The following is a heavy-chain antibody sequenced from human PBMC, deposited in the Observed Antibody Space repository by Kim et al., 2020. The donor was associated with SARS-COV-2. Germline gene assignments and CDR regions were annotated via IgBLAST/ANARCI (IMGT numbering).Heavy chain of an antibody. CDR3: AKGRVSGTYSPFDY. V-gene: IGHV3-23*01. Sequence: ADSVKGRFTISRDNSKNTLYLQMNSLRAEDTAVYYCAKGRVSGTYSPFDYWGRGTLVTVSS. D-gene: IGHD3-10*01. J-gene: IGHJ4*02.